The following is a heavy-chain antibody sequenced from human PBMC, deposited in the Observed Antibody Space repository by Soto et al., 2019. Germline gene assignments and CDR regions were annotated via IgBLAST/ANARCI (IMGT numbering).Heavy chain of an antibody. CDR2: MNPNSGNT. CDR1: GYTFTSYD. V-gene: IGHV1-8*01. D-gene: IGHD3-3*01. CDR3: ARGRDFWSGYPLPFDY. Sequence: QVQLVQSGAEVKKPGASVKVSCKASGYTFTSYDINWVRQATGQGLEWMGWMNPNSGNTGYAQKFQGRVTMTRNTSISTAYMELSSLRSEDTAVYYCARGRDFWSGYPLPFDYWGQGTLVTVSS. J-gene: IGHJ4*02.